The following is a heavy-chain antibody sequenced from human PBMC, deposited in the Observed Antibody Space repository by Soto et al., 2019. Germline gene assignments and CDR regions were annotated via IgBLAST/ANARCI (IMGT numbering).Heavy chain of an antibody. J-gene: IGHJ3*02. CDR3: ARVYCSGGSCYNSFDI. Sequence: GESLKISCKVSGNSFSSNWIAWVRQLPGKGLEWMGFIYPGDSDTRYSPSFQGQVTISADKSISTAYLQLSSLKVSDTAIYYCARVYCSGGSCYNSFDIWGQGTMVTVSS. D-gene: IGHD2-15*01. CDR1: GNSFSSNW. CDR2: IYPGDSDT. V-gene: IGHV5-51*01.